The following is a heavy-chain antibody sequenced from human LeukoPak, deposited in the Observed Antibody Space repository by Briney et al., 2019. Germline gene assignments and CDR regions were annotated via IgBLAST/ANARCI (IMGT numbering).Heavy chain of an antibody. J-gene: IGHJ6*04. D-gene: IGHD3-10*02. CDR1: GFTFSSYE. Sequence: GGSLRLSCAAFGFTFSSYEMNWVRQAPGKGLEWVSYISSSGSTIYYADSVKGRFTISKDNAKNSLYLQMNSLRAEDTAVYYCAELGITMIGGVWGKGTTVTISS. CDR2: ISSSGSTI. V-gene: IGHV3-48*03. CDR3: AELGITMIGGV.